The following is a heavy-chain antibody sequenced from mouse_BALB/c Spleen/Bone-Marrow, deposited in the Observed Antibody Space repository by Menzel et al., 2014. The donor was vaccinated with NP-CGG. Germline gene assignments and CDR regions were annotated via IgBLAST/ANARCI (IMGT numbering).Heavy chain of an antibody. J-gene: IGHJ2*01. V-gene: IGHV1-4*01. Sequence: QVQLHQSGAALARPGASVELSCKASGYPFTSYTMHWVKQRPGQGLDWTGYINPSSGYTNYNQKFKNKTAKTADNSANTAYMQQSSLTTEDSAVYDCARSARLMPAADFDYWGQGTTLTVSS. D-gene: IGHD2-2*01. CDR3: ARSARLMPAADFDY. CDR1: GYPFTSYT. CDR2: INPSSGYT.